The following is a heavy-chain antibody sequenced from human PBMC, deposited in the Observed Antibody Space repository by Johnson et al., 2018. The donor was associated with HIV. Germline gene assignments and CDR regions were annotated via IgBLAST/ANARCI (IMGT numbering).Heavy chain of an antibody. CDR3: ARDGKVGATPRRAFDI. V-gene: IGHV3-23*04. Sequence: VQLVESGGGLVQPGGSLILSCAASGFTFSSYAMSWVRQAPGKGLEWVSGISGSGGGTYYADSVKGRFTISRDNSKNTLYLQMNSLRAEDTAVYYCARDGKVGATPRRAFDIWGQGTMVTVSS. CDR1: GFTFSSYA. J-gene: IGHJ3*02. D-gene: IGHD1-26*01. CDR2: ISGSGGGT.